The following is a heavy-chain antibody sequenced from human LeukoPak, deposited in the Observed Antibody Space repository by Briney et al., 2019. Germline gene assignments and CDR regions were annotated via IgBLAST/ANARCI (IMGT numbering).Heavy chain of an antibody. D-gene: IGHD3-10*01. V-gene: IGHV4-31*03. J-gene: IGHJ2*01. CDR1: GGSIGSGGYY. CDR3: ARTDYYGSGSHNLWYFDL. CDR2: IYYSGST. Sequence: SETLSLTCTVSGGSIGSGGYYWSWIRQHPGKGLEWIGYIYYSGSTYYNPSLKSRVTISVDTSKNQFSLKLSSVTAADTAVYYCARTDYYGSGSHNLWYFDLWGRGTLVTVSS.